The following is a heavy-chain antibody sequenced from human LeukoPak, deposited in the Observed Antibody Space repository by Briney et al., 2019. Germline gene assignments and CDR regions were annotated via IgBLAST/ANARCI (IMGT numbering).Heavy chain of an antibody. V-gene: IGHV4-4*07. Sequence: SETLSLTCTVSGGSISSYYWSWIRQPAGKGLEWIGRIYTSGSTNYNPSLKSRVTMSVDTSKNQFSLKLSSVTAADTAVYYCARDPSMVRGGYYYYGMDVWGQGTTVTVSS. CDR2: IYTSGST. CDR1: GGSISSYY. J-gene: IGHJ6*02. CDR3: ARDPSMVRGGYYYYGMDV. D-gene: IGHD3-10*01.